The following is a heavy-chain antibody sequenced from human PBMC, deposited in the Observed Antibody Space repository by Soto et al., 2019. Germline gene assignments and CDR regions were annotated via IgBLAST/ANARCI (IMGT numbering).Heavy chain of an antibody. V-gene: IGHV1-69*02. CDR3: ASWVGCSSTSCYPTFDY. J-gene: IGHJ4*02. Sequence: QVQLVQSGAEVKKPGSSVKVSCKASGGTFSSYTISWVRQAPGQGLEWMGRIIPILGIANYAQKFQGRVTITADKSTSTAYMELSSLRSEDTAVYYCASWVGCSSTSCYPTFDYWGQGTLVTVSS. D-gene: IGHD2-2*01. CDR2: IIPILGIA. CDR1: GGTFSSYT.